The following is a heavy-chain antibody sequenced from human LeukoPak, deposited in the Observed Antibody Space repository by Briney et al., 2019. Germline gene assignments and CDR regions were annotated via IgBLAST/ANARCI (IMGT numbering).Heavy chain of an antibody. V-gene: IGHV1-69*01. Sequence: GSSVKVSRKASGGTFSSYAISWVRQAPGQGLEWMGGIIPIFGTANYAQKFQGRVTITADESTSTAYMELSSLRSEDTAVYYCARAVTWEDYYYYGMDVWGQGTTVTVSS. J-gene: IGHJ6*02. CDR1: GGTFSSYA. D-gene: IGHD7-27*01. CDR2: IIPIFGTA. CDR3: ARAVTWEDYYYYGMDV.